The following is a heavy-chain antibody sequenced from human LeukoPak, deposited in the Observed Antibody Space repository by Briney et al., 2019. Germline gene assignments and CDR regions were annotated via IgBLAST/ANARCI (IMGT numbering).Heavy chain of an antibody. CDR2: IIPLFGTP. J-gene: IGHJ4*02. CDR1: GGTFGSYA. Sequence: ASVKVSCKASGGTFGSYAFNWIRQAPGRGLEWMGTIIPLFGTPNYAQEFQGRVTITTDESTYTPYMELSSLRSEDTAVYYCARDLLMTAVPYFDYWGQGTLVTVSS. V-gene: IGHV1-69*05. CDR3: ARDLLMTAVPYFDY. D-gene: IGHD2-21*02.